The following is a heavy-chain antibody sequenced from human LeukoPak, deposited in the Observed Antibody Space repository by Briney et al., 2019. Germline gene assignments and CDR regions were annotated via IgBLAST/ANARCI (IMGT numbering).Heavy chain of an antibody. CDR1: GGSISSSSYY. Sequence: SETLSLTCTVSGGSISSSSYYWGWIRQPPGKGLEWIGSFYYSGSTYYNPSLKRRVTISGDTSKNQFSLKLSSVTAADTAVYYCARDPGVVVPVYYFDYWGQGTLVTVSS. CDR3: ARDPGVVVPVYYFDY. V-gene: IGHV4-39*07. CDR2: FYYSGST. J-gene: IGHJ4*02. D-gene: IGHD3-22*01.